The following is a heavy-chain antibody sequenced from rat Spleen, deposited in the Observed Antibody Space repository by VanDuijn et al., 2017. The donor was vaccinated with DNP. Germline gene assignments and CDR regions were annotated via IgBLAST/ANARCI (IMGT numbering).Heavy chain of an antibody. CDR3: VRALATVVPTGAMDA. CDR1: GFSLTSYT. Sequence: QVQLKESGPGLVQPSQTLSLTCTVSGFSLTSYTVSWVRQPPGKGLEWIATISSGGSTYYNSALKSRLSISRDTSKSQVFLKMNSLQTEDTAMYFCVRALATVVPTGAMDAWGQGTSVTVSS. J-gene: IGHJ4*01. CDR2: ISSGGST. D-gene: IGHD1-11*01. V-gene: IGHV2-6*01.